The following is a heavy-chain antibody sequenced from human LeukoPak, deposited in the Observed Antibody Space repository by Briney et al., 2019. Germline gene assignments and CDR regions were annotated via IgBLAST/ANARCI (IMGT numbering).Heavy chain of an antibody. Sequence: QPGGSLRLSCAASGFTFSSYSMNWVRQAPGKGLEWVSHISSSSSTIYYADSVKGRFTISRDNAKNSLYLQMNSLRAEDTAVYYCARRALGLRFSSSSYYYYYMDVWGKGTTVTVSS. CDR1: GFTFSSYS. V-gene: IGHV3-48*01. J-gene: IGHJ6*03. CDR3: ARRALGLRFSSSSYYYYYMDV. CDR2: ISSSSSTI. D-gene: IGHD6-6*01.